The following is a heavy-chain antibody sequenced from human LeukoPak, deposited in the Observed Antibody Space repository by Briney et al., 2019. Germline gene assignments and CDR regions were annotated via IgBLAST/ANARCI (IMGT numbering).Heavy chain of an antibody. CDR3: ARYGSGSYPRFDY. CDR2: IYYSGST. J-gene: IGHJ4*02. V-gene: IGHV4-59*08. Sequence: PSETLSLTCTVSGGSIRGYYWSWIRQPPGKELEWIGYIYYSGSTNYNPSLQSRVTISVDTSKNQFSLNLTSVTAADTAVYYCARYGSGSYPRFDYWGQGILVTVSS. D-gene: IGHD3-10*01. CDR1: GGSIRGYY.